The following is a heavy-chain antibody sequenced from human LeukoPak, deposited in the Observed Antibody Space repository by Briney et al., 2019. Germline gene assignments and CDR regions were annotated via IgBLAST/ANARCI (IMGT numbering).Heavy chain of an antibody. J-gene: IGHJ3*02. CDR3: AREAVVVPAAMRDAFDI. D-gene: IGHD2-2*01. V-gene: IGHV1-46*01. Sequence: ASVKVSCKASGYTFTSYYMHWVRQAPGQGLEWMGIFNPSGGSTSYAQKFQGRVTMTRDTSTSTVYMELSSLRSEDTAVYYCAREAVVVPAAMRDAFDIWGQGTMVTVSS. CDR1: GYTFTSYY. CDR2: FNPSGGST.